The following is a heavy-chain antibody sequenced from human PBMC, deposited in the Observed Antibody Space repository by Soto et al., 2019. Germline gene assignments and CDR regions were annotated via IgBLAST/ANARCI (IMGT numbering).Heavy chain of an antibody. D-gene: IGHD2-15*01. V-gene: IGHV4-31*03. CDR3: ARTKCSGGSCYSWSLDY. CDR2: RYYSGST. J-gene: IGHJ4*02. Sequence: SETLSLTCTVSGGSITTGGYYWSWIRQLPGKGLEWIGHRYYSGSTYYNPSLKSRVSISLDTSKNQFSLKLSFVTAADTAMYYCARTKCSGGSCYSWSLDYWGQGTPVTVSS. CDR1: GGSITTGGYY.